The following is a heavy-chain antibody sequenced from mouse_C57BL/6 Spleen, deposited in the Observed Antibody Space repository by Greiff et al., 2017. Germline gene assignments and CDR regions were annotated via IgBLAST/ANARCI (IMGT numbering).Heavy chain of an antibody. V-gene: IGHV1-4*01. D-gene: IGHD2-3*01. CDR3: ARSYDAYPYYYAMDY. Sequence: VKLVESGAELARPGASVKMSCKASGYTFTSYTMHWVKQRPGQGLEWIGYINPSSGYTEYNQKFKDKATLTADKSSSTAYMQLSSLTSEDSAVYYCARSYDAYPYYYAMDYWGQGTSVTVSS. CDR2: INPSSGYT. CDR1: GYTFTSYT. J-gene: IGHJ4*01.